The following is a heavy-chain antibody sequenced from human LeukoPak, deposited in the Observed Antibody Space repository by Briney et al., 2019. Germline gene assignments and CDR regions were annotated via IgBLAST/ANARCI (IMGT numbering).Heavy chain of an antibody. CDR3: ARLDDFWSGYWGNYYYYMDV. CDR2: INQDGSEK. Sequence: GGSLRLSCAASGFTFSSYWTSWVRQAPGKGLEWVANINQDGSEKYYVDSVKGRFTISRDNAKNSLYLQMNSLRAEDTAVYYCARLDDFWSGYWGNYYYYMDVWGKGTTVTVSS. V-gene: IGHV3-7*01. CDR1: GFTFSSYW. D-gene: IGHD3-3*01. J-gene: IGHJ6*03.